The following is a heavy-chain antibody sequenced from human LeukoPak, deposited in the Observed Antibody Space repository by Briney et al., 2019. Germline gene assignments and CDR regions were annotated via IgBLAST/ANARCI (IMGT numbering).Heavy chain of an antibody. J-gene: IGHJ4*02. Sequence: PSETLSLTCTLSGGSPSNYYSSCIWHPAGKGLEWIGRIYTSGSTNYNPSLKSRVAMSVDTSKNQFSLILSSVTAADTAVYYCARDVVAAAGSWDYWGQGTLVTVSS. CDR1: GGSPSNYY. CDR3: ARDVVAAAGSWDY. D-gene: IGHD6-13*01. CDR2: IYTSGST. V-gene: IGHV4-4*07.